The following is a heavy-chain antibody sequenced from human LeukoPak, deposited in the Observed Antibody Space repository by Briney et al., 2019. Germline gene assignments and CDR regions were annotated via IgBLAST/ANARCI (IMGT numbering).Heavy chain of an antibody. CDR3: ARVPPTYNWFDP. CDR1: GYTFTSYD. CDR2: MNPNSGNT. Sequence: ASVKVSCKASGYTFTSYDINWVRQATGQGLEWMGWMNPNSGNTGYAQKFQGRVTTTRNTSISTAYMELSSLRSEDTAVYYCARVPPTYNWFDPWGQGTLVTVSS. V-gene: IGHV1-8*01. J-gene: IGHJ5*02.